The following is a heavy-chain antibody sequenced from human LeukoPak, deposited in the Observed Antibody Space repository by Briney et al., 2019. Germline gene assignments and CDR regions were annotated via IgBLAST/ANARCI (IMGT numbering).Heavy chain of an antibody. CDR3: ARDEGEMATISGNDY. Sequence: GRSLRLSCAASGFTFSSYAMHWVRQAPGKGLEWVAVISYDGSNKYYADSVKGRFTISRDNSKNTLYLQMNSLRAEDTAVYYRARDEGEMATISGNDYWGQGTLVTVSS. V-gene: IGHV3-30-3*01. D-gene: IGHD5-24*01. J-gene: IGHJ4*02. CDR2: ISYDGSNK. CDR1: GFTFSSYA.